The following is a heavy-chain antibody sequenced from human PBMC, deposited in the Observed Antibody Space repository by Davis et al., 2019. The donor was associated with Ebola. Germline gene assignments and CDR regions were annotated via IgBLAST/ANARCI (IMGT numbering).Heavy chain of an antibody. Sequence: SVKVSCKASGGTFSSYAISWVRQAPGQGLEWMGRIIPILGKANYAQKFQGRVTITADKSTSTAYMELRSLRSDDTAMYYCARHGGATPSAWGNWFDPWGQGTLVTVSS. D-gene: IGHD3-16*01. CDR1: GGTFSSYA. V-gene: IGHV1-69*04. CDR3: ARHGGATPSAWGNWFDP. J-gene: IGHJ5*02. CDR2: IIPILGKA.